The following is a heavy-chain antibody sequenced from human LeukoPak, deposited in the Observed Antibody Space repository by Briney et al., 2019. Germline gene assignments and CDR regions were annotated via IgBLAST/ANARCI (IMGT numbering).Heavy chain of an antibody. D-gene: IGHD1-26*01. V-gene: IGHV4-59*08. CDR2: IYYSGST. CDR3: ARHRSYQGWFDP. CDR1: GVSISSYY. Sequence: SESLSLSCTVSGVSISSYYWSWIRQPPGKGLEWVGYIYYSGSTNYNPSLKSRVTISVDTSKNQSALKLSSGTAADTAVYYSARHRSYQGWFDPWGQGTLVTVSS. J-gene: IGHJ5*02.